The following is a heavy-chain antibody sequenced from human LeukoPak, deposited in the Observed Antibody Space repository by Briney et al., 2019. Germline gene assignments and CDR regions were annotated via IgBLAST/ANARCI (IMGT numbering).Heavy chain of an antibody. CDR2: ISSSSSTI. D-gene: IGHD3-9*01. CDR3: AKDYDILSGSDY. Sequence: GGSLRLSCAASGFTFSSYSMNWVRQAPGKGLEWVSYISSSSSTIYYADSVKGRFTISRDNSKNTLYLQMNSLRAEETAVYYCAKDYDILSGSDYWGQGTLVTVSS. J-gene: IGHJ4*02. CDR1: GFTFSSYS. V-gene: IGHV3-48*01.